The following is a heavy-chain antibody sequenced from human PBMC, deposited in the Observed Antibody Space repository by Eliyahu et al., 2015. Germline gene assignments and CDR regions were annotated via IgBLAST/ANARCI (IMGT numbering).Heavy chain of an antibody. Sequence: QVQLVQSGAEVKKPGSSVKVSCKASGGTFSSYAISWVRQAPGQGLEWMGRIIPILGIANYAQKFQGRVTITADKSTSTAYMELSSLRSEDTAVYYCARQGYSYGFFDYWGQGTLVTVSS. J-gene: IGHJ4*02. CDR3: ARQGYSYGFFDY. V-gene: IGHV1-69*09. CDR2: IIPILGIA. D-gene: IGHD5-18*01. CDR1: GGTFSSYA.